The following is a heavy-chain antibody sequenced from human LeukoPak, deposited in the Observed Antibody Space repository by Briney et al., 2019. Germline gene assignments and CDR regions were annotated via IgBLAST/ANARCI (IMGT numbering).Heavy chain of an antibody. Sequence: GGSLRLSCAASGFTFSSYAMSWVRQAPGKGLEWVANIKQDGSEKYYVDSVKGRFTISRDNAKNSLYLQMNSLRAEDTAVYYCARDYNVGHIVVVIATYAFDIWGQGTMVTVSS. CDR1: GFTFSSYA. CDR2: IKQDGSEK. D-gene: IGHD2-21*01. V-gene: IGHV3-7*01. J-gene: IGHJ3*02. CDR3: ARDYNVGHIVVVIATYAFDI.